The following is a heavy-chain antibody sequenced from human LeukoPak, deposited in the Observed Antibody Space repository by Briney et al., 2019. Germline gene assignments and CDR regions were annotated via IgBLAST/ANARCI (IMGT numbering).Heavy chain of an antibody. Sequence: GGSLRLSCAGSGFTFETYAMSWVRQVPGKGLEWVSLISGVGGSRYYAESVKGRFTVSRDNSKNTMHVQMNSLRAEDTAVYYCAKGPTYYHYSSGYSKFDDWGQGTLVTVCS. CDR3: AKGPTYYHYSSGYSKFDD. D-gene: IGHD3-22*01. CDR1: GFTFETYA. CDR2: ISGVGGSR. V-gene: IGHV3-23*01. J-gene: IGHJ4*02.